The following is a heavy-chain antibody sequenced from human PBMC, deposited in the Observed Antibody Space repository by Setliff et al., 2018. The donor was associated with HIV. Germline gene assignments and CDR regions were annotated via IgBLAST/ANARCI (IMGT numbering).Heavy chain of an antibody. Sequence: PSETLSLTCTVSGGSISGHYWNWIRQPAGGGLEWIGRIYTSGSTNYNPSLKSRVTMSVDTSKNQFYLKLSSVTAADTAVYFCARLKTGPAPVDYWGQGTLVTVSS. CDR1: GGSISGHY. CDR2: IYTSGST. D-gene: IGHD1-1*01. V-gene: IGHV4-4*07. J-gene: IGHJ4*02. CDR3: ARLKTGPAPVDY.